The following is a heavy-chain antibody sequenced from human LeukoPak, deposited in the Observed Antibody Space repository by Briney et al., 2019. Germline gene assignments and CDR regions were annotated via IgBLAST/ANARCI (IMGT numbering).Heavy chain of an antibody. D-gene: IGHD6-19*01. V-gene: IGHV1-3*01. J-gene: IGHJ4*02. Sequence: ASVKVSCKASGYIFTDYAIHWLRQAPGQRPEWMGWMNGGNGNTKYSQKFQGRITLIRDTSAATAYMELSSLRHDDLAVYYCARDEEQWLAYYFDYWGQGTLVTVSS. CDR2: MNGGNGNT. CDR1: GYIFTDYA. CDR3: ARDEEQWLAYYFDY.